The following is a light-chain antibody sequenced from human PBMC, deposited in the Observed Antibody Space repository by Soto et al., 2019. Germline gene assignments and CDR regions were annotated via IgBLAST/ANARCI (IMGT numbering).Light chain of an antibody. CDR3: QQYNTWPPIT. CDR2: GAS. Sequence: EIVLTQSPATLSVSPGESATLSLMGIQSLSKSLVWYQQKPGQAPRLLIDGASNRATGIPARFSGSGSGTDFTLTISSLEPEDFAVYYCQQYNTWPPITFGQGTRLEIK. J-gene: IGKJ5*01. V-gene: IGKV3-11*01. CDR1: QSLSKS.